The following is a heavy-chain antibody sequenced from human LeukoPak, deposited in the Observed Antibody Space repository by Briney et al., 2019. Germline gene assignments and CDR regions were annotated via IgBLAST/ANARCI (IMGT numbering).Heavy chain of an antibody. CDR3: ARDRDDYVWGSYRAFDY. J-gene: IGHJ4*02. V-gene: IGHV3-53*01. D-gene: IGHD3-16*02. CDR2: LYIGGNT. CDR1: GLSVSNNY. Sequence: GGSLRLSCVASGLSVSNNYMNWVRQAPGEGLEWVSALYIGGNTYYVDSVRGRFTISRDNAKNSLYLQMNSLRAEDTAVYYCARDRDDYVWGSYRAFDYWGQGTLVTVSS.